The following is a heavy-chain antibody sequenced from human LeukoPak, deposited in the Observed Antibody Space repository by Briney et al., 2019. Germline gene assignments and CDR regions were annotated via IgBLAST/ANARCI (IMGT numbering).Heavy chain of an antibody. CDR3: AKGASRLDY. CDR2: ISSSGSTI. V-gene: IGHV3-48*03. J-gene: IGHJ4*02. D-gene: IGHD1-26*01. Sequence: GGSLRLSCAASGFTFSTYEMSWVRRAPGKGLEWVSYISSSGSTIYYADSVKGRFTISRDNAKKSLYLQMNSLRAEDTAVFYCAKGASRLDYWGQGTLVTVSS. CDR1: GFTFSTYE.